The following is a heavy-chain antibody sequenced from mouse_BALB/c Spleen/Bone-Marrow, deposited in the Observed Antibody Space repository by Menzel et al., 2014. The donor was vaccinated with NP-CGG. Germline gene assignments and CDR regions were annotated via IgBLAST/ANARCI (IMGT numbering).Heavy chain of an antibody. CDR1: GYTFTDNW. Sequence: QVQLKESGAELGMPGASVKMSCKASGYTFTDNWMYWVKQRPGQGLEWIGAIDTSDSYTNFNQRLMGKASLTVDASSSTAYMQVSSLTSDDSAVYYCARGGHDFSLDYRGQGTSVTVSS. CDR3: ARGGHDFSLDY. CDR2: IDTSDSYT. V-gene: IGHV1-69*01. D-gene: IGHD2-4*01. J-gene: IGHJ4*01.